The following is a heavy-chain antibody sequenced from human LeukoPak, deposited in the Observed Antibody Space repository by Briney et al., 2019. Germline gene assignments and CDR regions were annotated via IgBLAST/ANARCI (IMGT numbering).Heavy chain of an antibody. V-gene: IGHV3-74*01. J-gene: IGHJ4*02. CDR3: TRDYGGLGY. D-gene: IGHD3-16*01. CDR1: GFTFSDFW. Sequence: GGSLRLSCAASGFTFSDFWMHWVRQAPGKGLVWVSRIHSDGSSTRYADSVKGRFTVSRDSAKNTVYLQMSGLRAEDTAVYYCTRDYGGLGYWGQGTLVTVSS. CDR2: IHSDGSST.